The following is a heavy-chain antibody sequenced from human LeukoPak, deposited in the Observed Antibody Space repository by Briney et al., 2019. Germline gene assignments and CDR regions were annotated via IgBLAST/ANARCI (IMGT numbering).Heavy chain of an antibody. CDR1: GFIFSSYG. Sequence: GGSLRLSCAASGFIFSSYGVHWVRQAPGKGLEWVAFISYDGNNKNYADSVKGRFTISRDNSKNTLYLQMNSLRTEDTAVYYCAKDRWYYGSGRTFDYWGQGTLVTVSS. CDR3: AKDRWYYGSGRTFDY. V-gene: IGHV3-30*18. CDR2: ISYDGNNK. D-gene: IGHD3-10*01. J-gene: IGHJ4*02.